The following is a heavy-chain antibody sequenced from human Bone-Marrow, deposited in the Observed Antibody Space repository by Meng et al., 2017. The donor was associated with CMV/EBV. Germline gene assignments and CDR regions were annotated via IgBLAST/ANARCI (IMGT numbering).Heavy chain of an antibody. V-gene: IGHV4-34*01. CDR1: GGSFSGYY. CDR3: ARSVVPAAVYDY. Sequence: SETLSLTCAVYGGSFSGYYWSWIRQPPGKGLEWIGEINHSGSTNYNPSLKSRVTISVDTSKNQFSLKLSSVTAADTAVYYWARSVVPAAVYDYWGQGTLVTVSS. J-gene: IGHJ4*02. CDR2: INHSGST. D-gene: IGHD2-2*01.